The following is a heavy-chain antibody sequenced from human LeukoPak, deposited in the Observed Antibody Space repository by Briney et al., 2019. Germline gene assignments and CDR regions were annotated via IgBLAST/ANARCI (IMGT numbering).Heavy chain of an antibody. D-gene: IGHD5-18*01. CDR2: IYSGGST. J-gene: IGHJ4*02. CDR3: ARGAPLRGYSYGNDN. CDR1: EFSAGSNY. V-gene: IGHV3-66*01. Sequence: GGSLRLSCAASEFSAGSNYMSWVRGAPGKGLEWGSLIYSGGSTYYADSVKGRFTISRDNSKNTLYLQMNSLRAEDTAVYYCARGAPLRGYSYGNDNWGQGTLVTVSS.